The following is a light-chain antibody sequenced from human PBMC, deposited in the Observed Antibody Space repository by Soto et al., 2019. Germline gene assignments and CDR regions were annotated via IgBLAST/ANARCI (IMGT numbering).Light chain of an antibody. Sequence: QTVVTQEPSFSVSPGGTVTLTCALSSGSVSASYYPSWYQLTPGQAPRTLIYSTNTCSSGVPDRFSGSILGNKAALTITGAQADDESDYYCVLYLGNDMVFGGGTKLTVL. V-gene: IGLV8-61*01. CDR1: SGSVSASYY. CDR3: VLYLGNDMV. J-gene: IGLJ3*02. CDR2: STN.